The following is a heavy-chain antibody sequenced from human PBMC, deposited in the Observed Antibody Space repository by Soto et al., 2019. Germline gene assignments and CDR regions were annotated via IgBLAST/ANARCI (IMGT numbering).Heavy chain of an antibody. Sequence: SEPLSLTCTVSGRSMISYYWSWIRQPPGRGLEWIGFIYYAGSTKYNPSLNSRVTISVDTSKNQFSLTVTSVTSADAAVYYWASTVSPAYALPIVASETLSLTCTVSGGSISSYYW. CDR1: GRSMISYY. CDR2: IYYAGST. CDR3: ASTVSPAYALPIVASETLSLTCTVSGGSISSYY. D-gene: IGHD2-21*01. J-gene: IGHJ4*01. V-gene: IGHV4-59*08.